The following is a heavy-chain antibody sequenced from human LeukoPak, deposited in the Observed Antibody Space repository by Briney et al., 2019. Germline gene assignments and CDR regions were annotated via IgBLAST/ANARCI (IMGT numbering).Heavy chain of an antibody. CDR3: ARAEKATIFDY. CDR2: IYSGGST. D-gene: IGHD5-24*01. J-gene: IGHJ4*02. CDR1: GFTVSSNY. V-gene: IGHV3-53*01. Sequence: GGSLRLSCAASGFTVSSNYMSWVRRAPGKGLEWVSVIYSGGSTYYADSVKGRFTISRDNSKNTLCLQMNSLRAEDTAVYYCARAEKATIFDYWGQGTLVTVSS.